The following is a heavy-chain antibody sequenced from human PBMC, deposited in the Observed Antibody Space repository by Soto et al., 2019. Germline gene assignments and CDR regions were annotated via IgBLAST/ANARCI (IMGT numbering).Heavy chain of an antibody. CDR3: ERRAWEVTYFDY. J-gene: IGHJ4*02. D-gene: IGHD2-21*02. CDR2: IYYSGTT. Sequence: SETLSLTCTVSGGSISSGDYYWSWVRQPPWKGLEWIAYIYYSGTTYYNPSLKSRVTISVDTPKNQFSLKLSSVTAADTAVYYCERRAWEVTYFDYWGQGTLVTVSS. V-gene: IGHV4-30-4*01. CDR1: GGSISSGDYY.